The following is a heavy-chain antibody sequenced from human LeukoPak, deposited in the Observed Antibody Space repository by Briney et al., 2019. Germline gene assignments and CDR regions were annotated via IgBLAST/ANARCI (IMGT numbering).Heavy chain of an antibody. CDR2: FYYGGIT. D-gene: IGHD2-21*02. Sequence: SETLSLTCTVSGASITTTLYYWVWARQSPGKGLEWIGSFYYGGITYYHPSLKSRVTVSVDTSRSQFSLKLSSVTAADTAVYYCAKSGGGGGGDDFDYWGQGTLVTVSS. CDR3: AKSGGGGGGDDFDY. J-gene: IGHJ4*02. CDR1: GASITTTLYY. V-gene: IGHV4-39*07.